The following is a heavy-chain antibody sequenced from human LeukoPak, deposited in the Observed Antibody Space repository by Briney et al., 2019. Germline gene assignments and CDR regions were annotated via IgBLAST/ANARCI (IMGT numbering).Heavy chain of an antibody. CDR3: ARETPYGDYGGDYGMDV. Sequence: GRSLRLSCTASGFTFSSHGMNWVRQAPGKGLEWVAVIWYDGSKKYYADPVKGRFTISRDNSKNTVDLQMNSLRAEDTAVYYCARETPYGDYGGDYGMDVWGQGTTVTVSS. D-gene: IGHD4-17*01. J-gene: IGHJ6*02. V-gene: IGHV3-33*01. CDR2: IWYDGSKK. CDR1: GFTFSSHG.